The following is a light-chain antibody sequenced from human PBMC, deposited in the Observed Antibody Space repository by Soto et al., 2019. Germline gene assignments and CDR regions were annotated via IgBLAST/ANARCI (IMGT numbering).Light chain of an antibody. CDR1: QNIYNN. CDR2: DAS. J-gene: IGKJ4*01. CDR3: QQRGNWPLT. Sequence: IVMTQSPDSVSVSPGDRLTLFCRASQNIYNNLAWYQQKPGQAPRLLIYDASNRATGIPARFSGSGSGTDFTLTISSLEPEDFAVYYCQQRGNWPLTFGGGTKVDIK. V-gene: IGKV3-11*01.